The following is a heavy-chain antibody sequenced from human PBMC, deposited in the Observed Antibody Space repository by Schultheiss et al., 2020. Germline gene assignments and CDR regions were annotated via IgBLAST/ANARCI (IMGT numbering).Heavy chain of an antibody. CDR3: ARDGSGWSRDY. J-gene: IGHJ4*02. CDR1: GFTFKTYS. Sequence: GESLKISCAASGFTFKTYSINWVRQTPGKGLEWVSGINSGSSHIYYADSVRGRFTISRDNAKNLAFLQMNSLRPEDTAMYYCARDGSGWSRDYWGQGTLVTVSS. D-gene: IGHD6-19*01. CDR2: INSGSSHI. V-gene: IGHV3-21*01.